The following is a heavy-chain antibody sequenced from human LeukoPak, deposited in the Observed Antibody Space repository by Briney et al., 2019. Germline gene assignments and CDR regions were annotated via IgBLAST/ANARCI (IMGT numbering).Heavy chain of an antibody. CDR2: INPNSGGT. Sequence: GASVKVSCKASGYTFTGYYMHWVRQAPGQGLEWMGWINPNSGGTNYAQKFQGRVTMTRDTSISTAYMELSRLRSDDTAVYYCAREKPTMVRGVTGGHWFDPWGQGTLVTVSS. V-gene: IGHV1-2*02. CDR3: AREKPTMVRGVTGGHWFDP. D-gene: IGHD3-10*01. J-gene: IGHJ5*02. CDR1: GYTFTGYY.